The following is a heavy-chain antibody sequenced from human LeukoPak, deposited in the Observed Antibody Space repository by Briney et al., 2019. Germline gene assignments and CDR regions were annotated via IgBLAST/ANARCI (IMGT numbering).Heavy chain of an antibody. CDR1: GYTFTGYY. J-gene: IGHJ5*02. V-gene: IGHV1-2*02. CDR2: INPNSGGT. CDR3: ARDVDSIPVGGTRGYLIDP. D-gene: IGHD6-13*01. Sequence: GASVKVSCKASGYTFTGYYMHWVRQAPGQGLEWMGWINPNSGGTNFAQKFQGRVTMTRDTSSSTAYMELSSLRSDDTAVYYCARDVDSIPVGGTRGYLIDPWGQGTRVTVSS.